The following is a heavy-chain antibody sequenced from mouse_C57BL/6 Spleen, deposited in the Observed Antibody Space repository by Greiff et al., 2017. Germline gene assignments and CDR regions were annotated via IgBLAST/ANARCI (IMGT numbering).Heavy chain of an antibody. CDR2: INPNNGGT. D-gene: IGHD3-3*01. CDR3: ARSRDRAGFAY. Sequence: VQLQQSGPELVKPGASVKISCKASGYTFTDYNMDWVKQSHGKSLEWIGDINPNNGGTIYNQKFKGKATLTVDKSSSTAYMERRSLTSENTAVYYCARSRDRAGFAYWGQGTLVTVSA. V-gene: IGHV1-18*01. CDR1: GYTFTDYN. J-gene: IGHJ3*01.